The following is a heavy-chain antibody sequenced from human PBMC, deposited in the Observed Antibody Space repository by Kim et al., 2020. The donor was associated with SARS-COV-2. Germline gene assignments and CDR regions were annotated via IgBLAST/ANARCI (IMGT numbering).Heavy chain of an antibody. J-gene: IGHJ3*02. D-gene: IGHD3-3*01. Sequence: SETLSLTCTVSGGSISSYYWSWIRQPPGKGLEWIGYIYYSGSTNYNPSLKSRVTISVDTSKNQFSLKLSSVTAADTAVYYCARHELTYYDFWSGSARAFDIWGQGTMVTVSS. V-gene: IGHV4-59*08. CDR2: IYYSGST. CDR1: GGSISSYY. CDR3: ARHELTYYDFWSGSARAFDI.